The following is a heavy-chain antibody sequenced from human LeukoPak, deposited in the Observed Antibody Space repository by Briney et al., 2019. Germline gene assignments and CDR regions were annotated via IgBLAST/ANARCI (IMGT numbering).Heavy chain of an antibody. CDR2: ISGSGGST. V-gene: IGHV3-23*01. Sequence: GGSLRLSCAASVFSLSSYAMSWVRPAPGRGREWVSAISGSGGSTYYADSVKGRFTISRDNAKNTLYLQMNSLRAEDTAVYYCAKSTLRVITGTPIDYWGQGTLVTVSS. D-gene: IGHD1-7*01. CDR1: VFSLSSYA. CDR3: AKSTLRVITGTPIDY. J-gene: IGHJ4*02.